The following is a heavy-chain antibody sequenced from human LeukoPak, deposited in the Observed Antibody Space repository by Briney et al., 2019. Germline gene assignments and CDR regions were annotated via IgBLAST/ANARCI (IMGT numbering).Heavy chain of an antibody. CDR1: GGSFSGYY. CDR2: INHSGST. J-gene: IGHJ5*02. CDR3: ARASKYQLLYWFDP. V-gene: IGHV4-34*01. D-gene: IGHD2-2*01. Sequence: SETLSLTCAVYGGSFSGYYWSWIRQPPGKGLEWIGEINHSGSTNYNPSLKSRVTISVDTSKNQFSLKLSSVTAADTAVYYCARASKYQLLYWFDPWGQGTLVTVSS.